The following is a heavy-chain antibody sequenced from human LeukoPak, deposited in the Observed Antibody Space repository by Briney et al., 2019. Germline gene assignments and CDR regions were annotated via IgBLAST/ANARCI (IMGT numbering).Heavy chain of an antibody. CDR2: IYHSGST. CDR1: GDSISSGGFS. CDR3: ARGGFYCTSGSCWSYFDY. V-gene: IGHV4-30-2*01. J-gene: IGHJ4*02. Sequence: SETLSLTCAVSGDSISSGGFSWNWIRQPPGRGLEWIGHIYHSGSTSYNPSLKSRVTISVDRSKNQFSLKLSSVTAADTAVYYCARGGFYCTSGSCWSYFDYWGQGSLVTVSS. D-gene: IGHD2-15*01.